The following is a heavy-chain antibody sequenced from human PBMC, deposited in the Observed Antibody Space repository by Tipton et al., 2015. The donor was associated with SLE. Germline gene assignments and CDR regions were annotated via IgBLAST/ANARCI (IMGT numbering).Heavy chain of an antibody. CDR3: ARDRLADSSGYYSEAFDI. Sequence: SLRLSCAASGFTVSSNYMSWVRQAPGKGLEWVSVIYSGGSTYYADSVKGRFTISRDNSKNTLYLQMNSLRAEDTAVYYCARDRLADSSGYYSEAFDIWGQGTMVTVSS. D-gene: IGHD3-22*01. V-gene: IGHV3-53*01. J-gene: IGHJ3*02. CDR1: GFTVSSNY. CDR2: IYSGGST.